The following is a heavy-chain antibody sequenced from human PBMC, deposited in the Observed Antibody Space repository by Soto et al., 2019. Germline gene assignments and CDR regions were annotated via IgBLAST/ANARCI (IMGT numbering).Heavy chain of an antibody. Sequence: KSSETLSLTCSVSGGSINSYHWSWIRQPPGKGLEWIGYISYSGTTNFNPSLQSRVTISVDTSKNQFSLKLSSVTAADTAVYYCARVGTYYDPSGYYMLDFDYWGQGTLVTVSS. CDR2: ISYSGTT. V-gene: IGHV4-59*01. CDR1: GGSINSYH. CDR3: ARVGTYYDPSGYYMLDFDY. J-gene: IGHJ4*02. D-gene: IGHD3-22*01.